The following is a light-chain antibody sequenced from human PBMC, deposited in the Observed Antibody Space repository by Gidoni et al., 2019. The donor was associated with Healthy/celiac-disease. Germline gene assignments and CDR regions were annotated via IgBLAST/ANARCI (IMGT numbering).Light chain of an antibody. CDR1: QSISSY. V-gene: IGKV1-39*01. CDR3: QQSYSTPPIT. CDR2: AAS. J-gene: IGKJ5*01. Sequence: DIQMTPSPSSLSASVGDRVTITCRASQSISSYLNWYQQKPGKAPKLLLYAASSVQSGVPSRFSGSGSGTDFTLTISSLQPEYFATYYCQQSYSTPPITFGQGTRLEIK.